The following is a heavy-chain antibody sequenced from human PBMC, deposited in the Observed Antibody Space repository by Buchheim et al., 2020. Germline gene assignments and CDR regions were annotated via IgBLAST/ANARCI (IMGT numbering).Heavy chain of an antibody. D-gene: IGHD1-1*01. V-gene: IGHV4-34*01. CDR2: IHHSGSA. J-gene: IGHJ6*02. Sequence: QVQLQQWGAGLLKPSETLSLTCAVYGGSFSDYYWTWIRQPPGRGLEWLGEIHHSGSANYNPSLKSRVTMSADTSKKHFSLNLSPVTAADTAVYYCARARWATYYFYGMDVWGQGT. CDR1: GGSFSDYY. CDR3: ARARWATYYFYGMDV.